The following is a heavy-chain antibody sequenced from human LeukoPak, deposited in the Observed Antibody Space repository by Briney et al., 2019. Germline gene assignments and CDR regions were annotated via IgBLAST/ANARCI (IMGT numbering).Heavy chain of an antibody. V-gene: IGHV4-39*07. Sequence: PSETLSLTCTVSGDSINSGGYYWSWIRQPPGKGLEWIGKINHSGSTNYNPSLKSRVTISVDTSKNQFSLKLSSVTAADTAVYYCARGSSWYFQRISFDYWGQGTLVTVSS. J-gene: IGHJ4*02. CDR2: INHSGST. CDR1: GDSINSGGYY. CDR3: ARGSSWYFQRISFDY. D-gene: IGHD6-13*01.